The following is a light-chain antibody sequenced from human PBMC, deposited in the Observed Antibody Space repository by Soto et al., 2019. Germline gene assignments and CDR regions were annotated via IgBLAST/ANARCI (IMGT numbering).Light chain of an antibody. CDR2: AAS. CDR3: LKYGSSPGWT. Sequence: DIVLTQSPGTLSLPPGERATLSCRASQTVDSNFLAWYQQKPGQAPRLLIYAASTRATGIPDRFSGSGSGTDFTLTIGRLDPEDFAVYYCLKYGSSPGWTFGPGTKVDIK. J-gene: IGKJ1*01. CDR1: QTVDSNF. V-gene: IGKV3-20*01.